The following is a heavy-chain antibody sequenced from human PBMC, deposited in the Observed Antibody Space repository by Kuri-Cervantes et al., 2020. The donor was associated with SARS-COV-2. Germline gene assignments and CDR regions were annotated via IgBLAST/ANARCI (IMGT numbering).Heavy chain of an antibody. CDR1: GFTFSSYG. J-gene: IGHJ6*03. CDR2: IRYDGSNN. CDR3: AKDWHYYGSGSYYKVHYYYYMDV. V-gene: IGHV3-30*02. D-gene: IGHD3-10*01. Sequence: GESMKISCAASGFTFSSYGMHWVRQAPGKGLEWVAFIRYDGSNNYYADSVKGRFTISRDNSKNTLYLQMNSLRAEDTAVYYCAKDWHYYGSGSYYKVHYYYYMDVWGKGTTVTVSS.